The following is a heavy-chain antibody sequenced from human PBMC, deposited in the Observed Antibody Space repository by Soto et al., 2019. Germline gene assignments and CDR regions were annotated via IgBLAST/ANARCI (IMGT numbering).Heavy chain of an antibody. J-gene: IGHJ6*02. CDR2: IYYSGST. Sequence: SETLSLTCTVSGGSISSSSYYWGWIRQPPGKGLEWIGSIYYSGSTYYNPSLKSRVTISVDTSKNQFSLKLSSVTAADTAVYYCARLGWELLLDYYYGMDVWGQGTTVTVSS. CDR3: ARLGWELLLDYYYGMDV. D-gene: IGHD1-26*01. CDR1: GGSISSSSYY. V-gene: IGHV4-39*01.